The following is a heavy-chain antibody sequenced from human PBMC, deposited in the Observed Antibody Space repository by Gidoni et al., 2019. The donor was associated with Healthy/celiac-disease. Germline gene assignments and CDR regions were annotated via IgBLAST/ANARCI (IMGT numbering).Heavy chain of an antibody. Sequence: QLQLQESGPGLVKPSETLSLTCTVSGGPISSISYYWGWIRQPPGKGLEWMGSILYRGSTYYHPYLKSRVTICVDTSKNQFSLKLSSVTAADTAVYYCSGFKGYCSSTSCYTLDYWGQGTLVTVSS. CDR3: SGFKGYCSSTSCYTLDY. CDR1: GGPISSISYY. J-gene: IGHJ4*02. V-gene: IGHV4-39*01. D-gene: IGHD2-2*02. CDR2: ILYRGST.